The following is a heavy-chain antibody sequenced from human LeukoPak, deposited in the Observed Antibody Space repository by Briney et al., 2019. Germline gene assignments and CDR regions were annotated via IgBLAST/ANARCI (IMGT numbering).Heavy chain of an antibody. CDR2: INHSGST. V-gene: IGHV4-34*01. CDR1: GGSFSGYY. J-gene: IGHJ6*03. CDR3: ARGPTTFWSGYYHYYYYMDV. D-gene: IGHD3-3*01. Sequence: RPSETLSLTCAVYGGSFSGYYWSWIRQPPGKGLEWIGEINHSGSTNYNPSLKSRVTISVDTSKNQFSLKLSSVTAADTAVYYCARGPTTFWSGYYHYYYYMDVWGKGTTVTVSS.